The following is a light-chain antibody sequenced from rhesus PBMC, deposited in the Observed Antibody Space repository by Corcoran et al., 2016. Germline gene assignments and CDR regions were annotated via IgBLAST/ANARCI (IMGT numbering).Light chain of an antibody. CDR2: AVT. CDR1: NTDIGYYNF. Sequence: QTALTQPRSVSGSPGQSVTISCAGTNTDIGYYNFVSWYQHRPGTAPRLIIFAVTQRPSGVSDRFSGSKSANTASLTSSGLQAEDEADYFCCSYAGNDIFYVFGGGTRLTVL. V-gene: IGLV2-32*01. J-gene: IGLJ1*01. CDR3: CSYAGNDIFYV.